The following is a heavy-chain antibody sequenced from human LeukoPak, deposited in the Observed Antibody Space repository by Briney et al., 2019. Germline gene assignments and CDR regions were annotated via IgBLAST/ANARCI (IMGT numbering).Heavy chain of an antibody. D-gene: IGHD3-3*01. V-gene: IGHV3-48*03. CDR2: IGSSGSTI. CDR1: GFTFSSYE. J-gene: IGHJ6*03. Sequence: GGSLRLSCAASGFTFSSYEMNWVRQAPGKGLEWVSYIGSSGSTIYYADSVKGRFTVSRDNAKNSLHLQMSSLRAEDTAVYYCARLLYNFGAYMDVWGKGTTVTVSS. CDR3: ARLLYNFGAYMDV.